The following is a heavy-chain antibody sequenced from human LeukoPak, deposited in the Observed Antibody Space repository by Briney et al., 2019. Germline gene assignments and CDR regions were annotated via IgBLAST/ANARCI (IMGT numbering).Heavy chain of an antibody. Sequence: GGSLRLSCAASGFTFSSYAMSWVRQAPGKGLEWVSAISGSGGSTYYADSVKGRFTISRNNSKNTLYLQMNSLRAEDTAVYYCAKALLENWNYEDYWGQGTLVTVSS. CDR3: AKALLENWNYEDY. V-gene: IGHV3-23*01. J-gene: IGHJ4*02. D-gene: IGHD1-7*01. CDR1: GFTFSSYA. CDR2: ISGSGGST.